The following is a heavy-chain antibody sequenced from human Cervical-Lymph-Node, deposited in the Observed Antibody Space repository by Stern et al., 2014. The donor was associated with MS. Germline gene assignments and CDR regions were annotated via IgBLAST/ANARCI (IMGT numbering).Heavy chain of an antibody. J-gene: IGHJ3*01. Sequence: EVHLVESGGGLVQPGGSLRLSCAASGFTFSSSFMIWVRQAPGKGLEWISYITNSGRTTSYADSVKGRFTVSRDNDENSLYLHMNSLRDEDTAVYYCARLRGGGPRNAFDLWGQGTVVTVSS. CDR2: ITNSGRTT. CDR3: ARLRGGGPRNAFDL. D-gene: IGHD2-21*01. V-gene: IGHV3-48*02. CDR1: GFTFSSSF.